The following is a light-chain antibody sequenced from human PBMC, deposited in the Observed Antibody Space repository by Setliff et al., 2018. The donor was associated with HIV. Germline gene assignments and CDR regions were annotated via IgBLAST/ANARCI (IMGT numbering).Light chain of an antibody. CDR2: DDS. V-gene: IGLV3-21*03. Sequence: SYELTQPPSVSVAPGKTARITCGGNNIGSKSVHWYQQKPGRAPVLDVHDDSDRPSGIPERFPGSNSGNTATLTISRVEAGDEADYYCQVWASSSDHPGVFGTGTKVTV. CDR1: NIGSKS. J-gene: IGLJ1*01. CDR3: QVWASSSDHPGV.